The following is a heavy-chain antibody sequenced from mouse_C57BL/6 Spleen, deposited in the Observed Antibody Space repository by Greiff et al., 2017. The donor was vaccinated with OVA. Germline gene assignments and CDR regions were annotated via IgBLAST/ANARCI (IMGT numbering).Heavy chain of an antibody. D-gene: IGHD2-2*01. CDR2: INPNNGGT. V-gene: IGHV1-26*01. CDR1: GYTFTDYY. Sequence: EVQLQQSGPELVKPGASVKISCKASGYTFTDYYMNWVKQSHGKSLEWIGDINPNNGGTSYNQKFKGKATLTVDKSSSTAYMELRSLTSEDSAVYYCARYGVTTEFPYYFDYWGQGTTLTVSS. J-gene: IGHJ2*01. CDR3: ARYGVTTEFPYYFDY.